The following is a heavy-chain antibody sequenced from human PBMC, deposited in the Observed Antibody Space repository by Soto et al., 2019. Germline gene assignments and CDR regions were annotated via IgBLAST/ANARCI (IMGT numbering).Heavy chain of an antibody. Sequence: PSEALSLTCTVSGGSISRGGYYWSWIRQDPGKGLEWIGYIYYSGSTYYNPSLKSRVTISVDTSKNQFSPKLSSVTAADTAVYYCARGAGVAARSTASFEIYSYSLDVWGQAPLVT. V-gene: IGHV4-31*03. CDR3: ARGAGVAARSTASFEIYSYSLDV. CDR2: IYYSGST. D-gene: IGHD6-6*01. CDR1: GGSISRGGYY. J-gene: IGHJ6*02.